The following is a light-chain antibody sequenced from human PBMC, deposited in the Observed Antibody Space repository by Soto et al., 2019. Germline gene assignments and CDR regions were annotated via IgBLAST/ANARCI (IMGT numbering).Light chain of an antibody. CDR2: SVA. V-gene: IGKV1-39*01. Sequence: DIQMTQSPSSLPGSVGDRVTIPCLASQSITYYLNWYQQRPGEAPKLLIYSVAILQNGVPSRFSGGGSETDFTLTISSLQPEDFATYYCQQSYSAPFTFGPGTKVDI. J-gene: IGKJ3*01. CDR3: QQSYSAPFT. CDR1: QSITYY.